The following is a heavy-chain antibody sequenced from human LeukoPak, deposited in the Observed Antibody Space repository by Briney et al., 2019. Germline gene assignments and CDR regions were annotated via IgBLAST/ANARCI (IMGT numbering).Heavy chain of an antibody. CDR3: ARDLWYSGYDPPY. CDR2: ISSSSSYI. D-gene: IGHD5-12*01. J-gene: IGHJ4*02. Sequence: GGSLRLSCAASGFTFSSYSMNWVRQAPGKGLEWVSSISSSSSYIYYADSVKGRFTISRDNAKNPLYLQMNSLRAEDTAVYYCARDLWYSGYDPPYWGQGTLVTVSS. V-gene: IGHV3-21*01. CDR1: GFTFSSYS.